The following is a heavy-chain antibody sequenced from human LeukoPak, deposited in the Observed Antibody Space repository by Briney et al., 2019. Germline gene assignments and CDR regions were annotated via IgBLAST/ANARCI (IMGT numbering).Heavy chain of an antibody. CDR3: AKDGGSHLNWIDP. J-gene: IGHJ5*02. D-gene: IGHD1-26*01. Sequence: GGSLRLSCTASGFTFSSYGIHWVRQAPGEGLEWVAVISYDGSSKYYADSVKGRFTISRDNSKNTLHLQMNSLRAEDTAVYYCAKDGGSHLNWIDPWGQGTLVTVSS. V-gene: IGHV3-30*18. CDR2: ISYDGSSK. CDR1: GFTFSSYG.